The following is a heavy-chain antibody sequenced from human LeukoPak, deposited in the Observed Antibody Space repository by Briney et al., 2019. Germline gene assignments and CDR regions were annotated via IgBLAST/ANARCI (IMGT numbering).Heavy chain of an antibody. D-gene: IGHD3-16*02. J-gene: IGHJ4*02. CDR1: GFTFSSYG. Sequence: GRSLRLSCAASGFTFSSYGMHWVRQAPGKGLEWVAVISYDGSNKYYADSVKGRFTISRDNSKNTLYLQMNSLRAEDTAVYYCAKDYDYVWGSYRYRYDYWGQGTLVTVSS. V-gene: IGHV3-30*18. CDR2: ISYDGSNK. CDR3: AKDYDYVWGSYRYRYDY.